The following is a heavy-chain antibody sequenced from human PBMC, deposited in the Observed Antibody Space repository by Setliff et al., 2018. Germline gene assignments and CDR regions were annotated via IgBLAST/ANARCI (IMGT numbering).Heavy chain of an antibody. CDR3: ARDNWVMVQTHNYYYMDV. J-gene: IGHJ6*03. CDR1: GGSFSTYY. Sequence: SETLSLTCAVYGGSFSTYYWSWIRQPPGKGLEWLGEVSHSGSTNYNPSLKGRVTISVDTSKNQFSLRLSSVTAADTAMYFCARDNWVMVQTHNYYYMDVWGKGTTVTVS. D-gene: IGHD1-20*01. V-gene: IGHV4-34*01. CDR2: VSHSGST.